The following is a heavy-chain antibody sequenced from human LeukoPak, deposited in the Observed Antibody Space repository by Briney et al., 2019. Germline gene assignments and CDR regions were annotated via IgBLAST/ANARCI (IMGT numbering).Heavy chain of an antibody. CDR2: IYYTGTT. CDR1: GGSTNNGAYF. CDR3: ASVGATATYKYYFDY. Sequence: SETLSLTCTVSGGSTNNGAYFWNWIRQRPGKGLEWIGYIYYTGTTYYNPSLKSRLTISLDTSKSQFSLRLNSLTAADTAVYSCASVGATATYKYYFDYWGQGTLVTVSS. D-gene: IGHD3-10*01. V-gene: IGHV4-31*03. J-gene: IGHJ4*02.